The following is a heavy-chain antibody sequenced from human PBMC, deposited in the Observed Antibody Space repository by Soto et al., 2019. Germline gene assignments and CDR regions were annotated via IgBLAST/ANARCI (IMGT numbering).Heavy chain of an antibody. CDR1: GGSISSSSYY. V-gene: IGHV4-39*02. CDR2: IYYSGST. CDR3: ARESSDSSTSGYFDL. J-gene: IGHJ2*01. D-gene: IGHD2-2*01. Sequence: QLQLQESGPGLVKPSETLSLTCTVSGGSISSSSYYWGWIRQPPGKGLEWIGSIYYSGSTYYNPSLNVPVPIPAHPPKHQFSLKLSSVTAADTAVYYCARESSDSSTSGYFDLRGRGTLVTVSS.